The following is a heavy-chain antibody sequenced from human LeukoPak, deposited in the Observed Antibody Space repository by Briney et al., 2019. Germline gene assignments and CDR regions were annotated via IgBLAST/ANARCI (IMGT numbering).Heavy chain of an antibody. CDR3: ARTHSSSWSHYYYYGMDV. D-gene: IGHD6-13*01. Sequence: SETLSLTCTVSGGSISSYYWSWIRQPPGKGLEWIGYIYCSGSTNYNPSLKSRVTISVDTSKNQFSLKLSSVTAADTAVYYCARTHSSSWSHYYYYGMDVWGQGTTVTVSS. CDR2: IYCSGST. J-gene: IGHJ6*02. CDR1: GGSISSYY. V-gene: IGHV4-59*08.